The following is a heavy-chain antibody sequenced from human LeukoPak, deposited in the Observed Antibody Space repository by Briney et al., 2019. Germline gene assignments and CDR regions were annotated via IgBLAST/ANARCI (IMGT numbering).Heavy chain of an antibody. V-gene: IGHV3-23*01. CDR2: ISGSGGST. Sequence: PGGSLRLSCAASGFTFSSYAMSWVRQAPGKGLEWVSAISGSGGSTYYADSVKGRFTISRDNSKNTLYLQMNSLRAEDTAVYYCAKVCANFSSINYYYYMDVWGKGTTVTVSS. D-gene: IGHD3-3*01. CDR3: AKVCANFSSINYYYYMDV. CDR1: GFTFSSYA. J-gene: IGHJ6*03.